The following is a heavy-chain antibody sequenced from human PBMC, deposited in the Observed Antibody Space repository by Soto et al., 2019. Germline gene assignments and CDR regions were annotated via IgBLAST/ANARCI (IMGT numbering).Heavy chain of an antibody. CDR3: ARRRNYDILTGYDY. CDR1: GGSISSSSYY. CDR2: IYYSGST. Sequence: SETLSLTCTVSGGSISSSSYYWGWIRQPPGKGLEWIGSIYYSGSTYYNPSLKSRVTISVDTSKNQFSLKLSSVTAADTAVYYCARRRNYDILTGYDYWGQGTLVTVSS. D-gene: IGHD3-9*01. J-gene: IGHJ4*02. V-gene: IGHV4-39*01.